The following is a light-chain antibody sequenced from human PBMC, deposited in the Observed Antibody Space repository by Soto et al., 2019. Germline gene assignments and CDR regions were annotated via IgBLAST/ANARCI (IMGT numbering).Light chain of an antibody. CDR1: QGIHSY. V-gene: IGKV1-9*01. CDR3: QQLNSYPIT. J-gene: IGKJ5*01. CDR2: AAS. Sequence: DNHITPSPSSVSSCGVWIVTISYRASQGIHSYLAWYQQKPGKAPKLLIYAASTLQSGVTSRFSGSGSGTEFTITISSLQPEDFANYYCQQLNSYPITFGPGTRLEIK.